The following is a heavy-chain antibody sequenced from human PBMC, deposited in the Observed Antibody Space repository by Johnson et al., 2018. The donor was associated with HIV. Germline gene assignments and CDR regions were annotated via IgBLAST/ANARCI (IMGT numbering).Heavy chain of an antibody. CDR3: ARDGIYSSPHDAYDI. CDR1: GFTFSSYA. D-gene: IGHD6-19*01. Sequence: QVQLVESGGGLVQPGRSLRLSCAASGFTFSSYAMHWVRQAPGKGLEWVAVISYDGSNKYYADSVKGRFTISRDNAKSSLFLQMDNLRSEDTALYYCARDGIYSSPHDAYDIWGQGTMVTVSS. CDR2: ISYDGSNK. J-gene: IGHJ3*02. V-gene: IGHV3-30-3*01.